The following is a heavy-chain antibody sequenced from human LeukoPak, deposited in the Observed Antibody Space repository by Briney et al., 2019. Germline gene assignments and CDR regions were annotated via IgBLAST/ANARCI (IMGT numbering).Heavy chain of an antibody. CDR3: ARRTWYSSSWYANDAFDI. CDR1: GGSISSSSYY. V-gene: IGHV4-39*07. J-gene: IGHJ3*02. Sequence: SQTLSLTCTVSGGSISSSSYYWGWIRQPPGKGLEWIGSIYYSGSTYYNPSLKSRVTISVDTSKNQFSLKLSSVTAADTAVYYCARRTWYSSSWYANDAFDIWGQGTMVTVSS. CDR2: IYYSGST. D-gene: IGHD6-13*01.